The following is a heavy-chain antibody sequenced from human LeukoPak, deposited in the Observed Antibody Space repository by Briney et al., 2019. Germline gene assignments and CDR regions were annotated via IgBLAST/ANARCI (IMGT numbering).Heavy chain of an antibody. V-gene: IGHV1-2*02. CDR2: INTKSGET. J-gene: IGHJ4*02. Sequence: ASVKVSCKASVYTFSAEYMHWVRQAPGQELEWMGWINTKSGETRYAQKCQGRVTMSTDTSIGTIFMELSGLRYDDTGVYYCARDGDSPMVDFDYWGQGTLVTVSS. D-gene: IGHD5-18*01. CDR1: VYTFSAEY. CDR3: ARDGDSPMVDFDY.